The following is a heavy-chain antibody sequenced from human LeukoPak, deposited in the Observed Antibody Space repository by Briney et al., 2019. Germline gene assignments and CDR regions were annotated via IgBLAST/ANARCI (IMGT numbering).Heavy chain of an antibody. CDR1: GGSISSSSYY. J-gene: IGHJ6*03. Sequence: SETLSLTCTVSGGSISSSSYYWVWIRQPPGKGLEWIGNIYYSGSTYYNPSLKSRVTISVDTSKNQFSLKLSSVTAADTAVYYCAKGYYQYYMDVWGKGTTVTVSS. CDR3: AKGYYQYYMDV. V-gene: IGHV4-39*07. CDR2: IYYSGST.